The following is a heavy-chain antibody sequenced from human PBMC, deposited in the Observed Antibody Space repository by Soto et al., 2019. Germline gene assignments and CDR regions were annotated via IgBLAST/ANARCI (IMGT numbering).Heavy chain of an antibody. CDR1: GGSISGFY. CDR2: IYYSGTI. CDR3: ARGRYSAYEWFDS. J-gene: IGHJ5*01. D-gene: IGHD5-12*01. V-gene: IGHV4-59*01. Sequence: SETLSLTCTVSGGSISGFYWSWIRQPPGKGLEWVGYIYYSGTINYNPSLKSRVTISVDTSKNQFSLRLSSVTAADTAVYYCARGRYSAYEWFDSWGQGTLVTVSS.